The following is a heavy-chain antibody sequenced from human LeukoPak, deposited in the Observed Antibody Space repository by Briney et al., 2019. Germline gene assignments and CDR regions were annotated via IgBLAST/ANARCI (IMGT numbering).Heavy chain of an antibody. CDR2: INSDGSST. CDR1: GFTFSSYW. Sequence: PGGSLRLSCAASGFTFSSYWMHWVRHAPGKGLVWVSRINSDGSSTNYADSVKGRFTISRDNAKNTLYLQMNSLRVEDTAVYYCARAGNDYGDPYFDYWGQGTLVTVSS. CDR3: ARAGNDYGDPYFDY. V-gene: IGHV3-74*01. J-gene: IGHJ4*02. D-gene: IGHD4-17*01.